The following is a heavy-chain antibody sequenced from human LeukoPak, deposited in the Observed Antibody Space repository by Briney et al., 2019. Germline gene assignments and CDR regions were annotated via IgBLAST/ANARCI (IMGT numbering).Heavy chain of an antibody. J-gene: IGHJ3*02. CDR3: AREGDTAMVRDAFDI. Sequence: SGTLSLTCAVSGGSISSSNWWSWVRQPPGKGLEWIGEIYHSGSTNYNPSLKGRVTISVDKSKNQFSLKLSSVTAADTAVYYCAREGDTAMVRDAFDIWGQGTMVTVSS. CDR2: IYHSGST. V-gene: IGHV4-4*02. CDR1: GGSISSSNW. D-gene: IGHD5-18*01.